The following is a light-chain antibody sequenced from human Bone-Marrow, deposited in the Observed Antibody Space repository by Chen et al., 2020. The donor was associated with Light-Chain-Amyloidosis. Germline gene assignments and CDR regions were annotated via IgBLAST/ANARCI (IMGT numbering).Light chain of an antibody. Sequence: SYVLTQPSSVSVAPGQTATIACGGNNIGSTSVHWYQQTAGQAPLLVVYDDSDRPSGIPERLSGSNSGNTATLTISRVEAGDEADYYCQVWDRSSDRPVCGGGTKLTGL. V-gene: IGLV3-21*02. CDR2: DDS. CDR3: QVWDRSSDRPV. CDR1: NIGSTS. J-gene: IGLJ3*02.